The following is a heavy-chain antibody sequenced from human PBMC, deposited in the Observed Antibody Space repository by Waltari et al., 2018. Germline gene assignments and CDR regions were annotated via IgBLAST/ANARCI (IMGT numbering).Heavy chain of an antibody. CDR3: ASPQAGDSLSAGPAFDI. D-gene: IGHD3-22*01. V-gene: IGHV1-69*10. CDR2: IIPILGIA. J-gene: IGHJ3*02. CDR1: GGTFSSYA. Sequence: QVQLVQSGAEVKKPGSSVKVSCQASGGTFSSYAISWVRPAPGQGLEWMGGIIPILGIANYAQKFQGRVTITADKSTSTAYMELSSLRSEDTAVYYCASPQAGDSLSAGPAFDIWGQGTMVTVSS.